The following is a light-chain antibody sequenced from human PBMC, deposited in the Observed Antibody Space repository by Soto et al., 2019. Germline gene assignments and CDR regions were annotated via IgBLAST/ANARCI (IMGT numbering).Light chain of an antibody. CDR3: QYYGISPNT. J-gene: IGKJ2*01. CDR1: QSVSSSY. V-gene: IGKV3-20*01. CDR2: AAT. Sequence: EIVVTQSPGTLSLFPGERATLSCRASQSVSSSYVGWYQQKRGQAPRLLIFAATNRAAGIPDRFSGSGSGTDFTLTISRLEPEDFAVYYCQYYGISPNTVGRGTILEIK.